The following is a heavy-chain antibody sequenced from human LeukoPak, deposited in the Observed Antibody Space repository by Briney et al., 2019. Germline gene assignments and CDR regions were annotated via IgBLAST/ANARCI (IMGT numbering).Heavy chain of an antibody. CDR1: GFPFSSYA. CDR2: ISSSGAST. J-gene: IGHJ4*02. Sequence: PGGSLRLSCAASGFPFSSYAMSWVRQAPGKGLEWVSLISSSGASTYYADSVKGRFTISRDNSKHTLYLQMNGLRAEDTAVYFCAKSLDRHSSSDNFDYWGQGTLVTVSS. D-gene: IGHD6-13*01. CDR3: AKSLDRHSSSDNFDY. V-gene: IGHV3-23*01.